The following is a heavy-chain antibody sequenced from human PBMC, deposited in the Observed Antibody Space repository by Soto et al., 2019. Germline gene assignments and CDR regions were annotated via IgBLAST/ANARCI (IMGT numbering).Heavy chain of an antibody. Sequence: LETMCLSCTVSGGSINAYYGRWIRKSPGKGLEWIGYIYHSGTDFAPSLESRVTISVDTSKNQFSLNLSSVTTADTAVYYCASSYSYGKIYFFDYWGQGALVTVSS. CDR3: ASSYSYGKIYFFDY. D-gene: IGHD5-18*01. CDR1: GGSINAYY. CDR2: IYHSGT. J-gene: IGHJ4*02. V-gene: IGHV4-59*01.